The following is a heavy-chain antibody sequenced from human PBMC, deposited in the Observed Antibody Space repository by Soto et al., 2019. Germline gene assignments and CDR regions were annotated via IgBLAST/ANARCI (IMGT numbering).Heavy chain of an antibody. J-gene: IGHJ4*02. CDR1: GFTVSGDY. D-gene: IGHD6-19*01. Sequence: GGSLRLSCAASGFTVSGDYVSWVRQAPGKGLECVSVIHFGGNTYYADSVKGRFTVSRDNSKNTLYLQMNSLRVEDTAIYFCTKVSPQWLVQDYCGQGTMVTVYS. V-gene: IGHV3-53*01. CDR3: TKVSPQWLVQDY. CDR2: IHFGGNT.